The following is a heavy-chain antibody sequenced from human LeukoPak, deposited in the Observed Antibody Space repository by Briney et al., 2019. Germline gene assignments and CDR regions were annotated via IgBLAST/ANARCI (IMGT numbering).Heavy chain of an antibody. J-gene: IGHJ6*03. D-gene: IGHD3-22*01. CDR2: IYYTGSS. Sequence: SETLSLTCAVYGGSFSGYYWSWIRQPPGKGLEWIGSIYYTGSSHYNPSLKSRATISVDTSKNQFSLKLTSVTAADTAVYYCTRAASSGPLFTYHMDVWGKGTTVTVSS. CDR1: GGSFSGYY. CDR3: TRAASSGPLFTYHMDV. V-gene: IGHV4-34*01.